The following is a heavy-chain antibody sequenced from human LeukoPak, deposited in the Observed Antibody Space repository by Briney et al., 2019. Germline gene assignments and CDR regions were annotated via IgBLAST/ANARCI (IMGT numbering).Heavy chain of an antibody. CDR3: TRHSSDHYDILTGYQLSPEYFQH. V-gene: IGHV3-7*01. Sequence: GGSLRLSCAASGFSFSDYWMSWGRQAPGKGLEWVANIKPDGSETYYVDSVKGRFTISRDNAKNSLFLQMNSLRAEDTAVYYCTRHSSDHYDILTGYQLSPEYFQHWGQGTLVTVSS. D-gene: IGHD3-9*01. CDR1: GFSFSDYW. J-gene: IGHJ1*01. CDR2: IKPDGSET.